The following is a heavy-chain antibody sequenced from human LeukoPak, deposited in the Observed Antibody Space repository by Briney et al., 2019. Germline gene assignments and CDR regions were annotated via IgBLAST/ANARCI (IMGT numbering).Heavy chain of an antibody. CDR1: GCTFSSYA. D-gene: IGHD6-19*01. J-gene: IGHJ4*02. V-gene: IGHV3-23*01. CDR2: ISGSGGSR. Sequence: GGSLRLSCAASGCTFSSYAMSWVRQAPGKGLEWVSAISGSGGSRYYADSVKGRFTISRDNSKNTMYLQMNSLRAEDTAISDCAKDMGYSSGIDYWGQGTLVTVSS. CDR3: AKDMGYSSGIDY.